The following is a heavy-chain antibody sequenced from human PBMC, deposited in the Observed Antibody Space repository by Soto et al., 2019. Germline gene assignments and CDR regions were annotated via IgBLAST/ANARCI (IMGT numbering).Heavy chain of an antibody. V-gene: IGHV5-10-1*01. CDR2: IDPSDSYT. CDR3: AGPGMVVPAAIPWDYGMDV. D-gene: IGHD2-2*02. J-gene: IGHJ6*02. CDR1: GYSFTSYW. Sequence: GESLKISCKGSGYSFTSYWISWVRQMPGKGLELMGRIDPSDSYTNYSPSFQGHVTISADKSISTAYLQWSSLKASDTAMYYCAGPGMVVPAAIPWDYGMDVWGQGTTVTVSS.